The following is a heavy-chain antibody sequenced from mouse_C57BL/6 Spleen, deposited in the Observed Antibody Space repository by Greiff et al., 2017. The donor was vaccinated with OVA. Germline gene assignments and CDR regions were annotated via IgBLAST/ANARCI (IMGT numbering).Heavy chain of an antibody. CDR1: GYTFTSYW. CDR3: ARGYYGSPYAMDY. V-gene: IGHV1-59*01. D-gene: IGHD1-1*01. CDR2: IDPSDSYT. J-gene: IGHJ4*01. Sequence: QVQLQQPGAELVRPGTSVKLSCKASGYTFTSYWMHWVKQRPGQGLEWIGVIDPSDSYTNYNQKFKGKATLTVDTSSSTAYMQLSSLTSEDSAVYYCARGYYGSPYAMDYWGQGTSVTVSS.